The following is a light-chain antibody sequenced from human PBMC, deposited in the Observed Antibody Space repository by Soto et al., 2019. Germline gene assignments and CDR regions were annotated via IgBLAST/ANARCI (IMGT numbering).Light chain of an antibody. CDR3: SSYTSSSTLV. V-gene: IGLV2-14*01. Sequence: HSVLTQAASVSGSPGQSSTISCTGTSSDVGGYNYVSWYQQHPGKAPKLMIYDVSNRPSGVSNRFSGSKSGNTASLTISGLQAEDEADYYCSSYTSSSTLVFGTGTKVTVL. J-gene: IGLJ1*01. CDR2: DVS. CDR1: SSDVGGYNY.